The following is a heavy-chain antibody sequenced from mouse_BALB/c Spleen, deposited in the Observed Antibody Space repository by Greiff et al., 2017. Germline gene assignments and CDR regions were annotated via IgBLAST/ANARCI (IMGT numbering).Heavy chain of an antibody. V-gene: IGHV3-6*02. CDR3: ACYYEYDAWYFDV. Sequence: EVKLEESGPGLVKPSQSLSLTCSVTGYSITSGYYWNWIRQFPGNKLEWMGYISYDGSNNYNPSLKNRISITRDTSKNQFFLKLNSVTTEDTATYYCACYYEYDAWYFDVWGAGTTVTVSS. CDR1: GYSITSGYY. D-gene: IGHD2-4*01. J-gene: IGHJ1*01. CDR2: ISYDGSN.